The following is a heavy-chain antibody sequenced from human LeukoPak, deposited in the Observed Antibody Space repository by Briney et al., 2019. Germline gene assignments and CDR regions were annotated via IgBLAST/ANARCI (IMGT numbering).Heavy chain of an antibody. CDR1: GFSLSTYG. CDR2: ITGTGGST. Sequence: GGSLRLSCAASGFSLSTYGVSWVRQPPGKGLEWVSGITGTGGSTYYADSVKGRFTVSRDTPKNTLYLQMNSLRAEDTAIYYCAKGHGTAVAGFYYWGQGTLVTVSS. V-gene: IGHV3-23*01. CDR3: AKGHGTAVAGFYY. J-gene: IGHJ4*02. D-gene: IGHD6-19*01.